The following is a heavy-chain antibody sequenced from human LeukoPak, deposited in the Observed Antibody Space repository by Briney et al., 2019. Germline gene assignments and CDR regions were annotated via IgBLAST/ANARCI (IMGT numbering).Heavy chain of an antibody. CDR1: GFTFSTYG. J-gene: IGHJ3*02. CDR3: ARLVRSSWHGGAFDI. CDR2: ISYDGNKK. Sequence: QAGGSLRLSCAASGFTFSTYGMPWVRQAPGKGLQWVAIISYDGNKKYSADSVKGRFTISRDNAKNSLYLQMNSLRAEDTAVYYCARLVRSSWHGGAFDIWGQGTMVTVSS. D-gene: IGHD6-13*01. V-gene: IGHV3-30*03.